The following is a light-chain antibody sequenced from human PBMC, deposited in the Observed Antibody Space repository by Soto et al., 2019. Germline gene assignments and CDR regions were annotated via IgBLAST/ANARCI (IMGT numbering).Light chain of an antibody. CDR3: SSYTTSSTRV. J-gene: IGLJ1*01. Sequence: QSVLTQPASVSGSPGQSIAFSCSGTSSDVGDYKSVSWYQHHPGKVPKLVIFEVSNRPSGVSNRFSGSKSGNTASLTISGLQPEDEADYYCSSYTTSSTRVFGTGTKVTVL. V-gene: IGLV2-14*01. CDR1: SSDVGDYKS. CDR2: EVS.